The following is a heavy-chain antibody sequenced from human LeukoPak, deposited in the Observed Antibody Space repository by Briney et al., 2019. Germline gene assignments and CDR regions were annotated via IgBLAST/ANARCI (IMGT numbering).Heavy chain of an antibody. D-gene: IGHD3-10*01. V-gene: IGHV1-2*02. CDR2: INPNSGGT. CDR3: ARGSYGSGSPDY. CDR1: GCTFTGYY. Sequence: ASVKASCKASGCTFTGYYMHWVRQAPGQGLEWMGWINPNSGGTNYAQKFQGRVTMTRDTSISTAYMELSRLRSDDTAVYYCARGSYGSGSPDYWGQGTLVTVSS. J-gene: IGHJ4*02.